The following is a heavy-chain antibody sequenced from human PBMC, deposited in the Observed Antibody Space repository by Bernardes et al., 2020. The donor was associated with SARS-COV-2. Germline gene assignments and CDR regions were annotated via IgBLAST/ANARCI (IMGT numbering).Heavy chain of an antibody. J-gene: IGHJ4*02. CDR1: GFTFSSYG. CDR3: VKAVPPVDY. CDR2: IWYDGSNK. D-gene: IGHD2-2*01. Sequence: GGSLRLSCAASGFTFSSYGMHWVRQAPGKGLEWVAVIWYDGSNKYYADSVKGRFTISRDNSKNTLYLQMSSLRAEDTAVYYCVKAVPPVDYWGQGTLVTVSS. V-gene: IGHV3-30*02.